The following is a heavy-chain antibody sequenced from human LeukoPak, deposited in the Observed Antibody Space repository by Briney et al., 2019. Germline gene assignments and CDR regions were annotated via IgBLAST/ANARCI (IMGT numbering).Heavy chain of an antibody. V-gene: IGHV3-64*04. Sequence: PGGSLRLSCSASGFIFSNYGMYWVRQAPGKGLEFVSAISSDGDNTFYADSVKGRFTISRDNSKNTLYLQMNSLRAEDTAVYYCASVDYGGNLVGYYYGMDVWGQGTTVTVSS. CDR1: GFIFSNYG. J-gene: IGHJ6*02. CDR2: ISSDGDNT. CDR3: ASVDYGGNLVGYYYGMDV. D-gene: IGHD4-23*01.